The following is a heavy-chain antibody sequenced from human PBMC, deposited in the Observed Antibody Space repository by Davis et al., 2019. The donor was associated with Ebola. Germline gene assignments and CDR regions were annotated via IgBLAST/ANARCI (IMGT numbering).Heavy chain of an antibody. Sequence: HTGGSLRLSCAASGFTFSSYWMHWVRQAPGKGLVWVSRINSDGSSTSYADSVKGRFTISRDNAKNTLYLQMNSLRAEDTAVYYCARPPLSCSGGSCYYYWGQGTLVTVSS. D-gene: IGHD2-15*01. J-gene: IGHJ4*02. CDR3: ARPPLSCSGGSCYYY. CDR1: GFTFSSYW. CDR2: INSDGSST. V-gene: IGHV3-74*01.